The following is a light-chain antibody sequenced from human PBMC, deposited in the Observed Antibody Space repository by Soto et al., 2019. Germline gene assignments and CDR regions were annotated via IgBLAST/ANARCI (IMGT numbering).Light chain of an antibody. CDR3: LQYGSSPFT. J-gene: IGKJ2*01. Sequence: EIVLTQSPGTLSLSPGERATLSCRTSQSVTSSPLAWYQQKPGQAPRLLIYRASSRATGIPDRFSGSGSGTDFTLTISRLEPEDFAVYFCLQYGSSPFTFGQGTKLEIK. V-gene: IGKV3-20*01. CDR1: QSVTSSP. CDR2: RAS.